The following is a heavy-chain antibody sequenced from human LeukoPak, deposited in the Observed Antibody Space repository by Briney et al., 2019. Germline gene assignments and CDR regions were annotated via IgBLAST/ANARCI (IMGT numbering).Heavy chain of an antibody. Sequence: GGSLRLSCAGSGFTFSSYAMSWVRQAPGKGLEWVSGISGSGSSTHYADSVKGRFTISRDNSKSTLYLQMSSLRDEDTAVYYCADYRSWGQGTLVTVSS. J-gene: IGHJ4*02. CDR3: ADYRS. V-gene: IGHV3-23*01. CDR1: GFTFSSYA. CDR2: ISGSGSST. D-gene: IGHD4-11*01.